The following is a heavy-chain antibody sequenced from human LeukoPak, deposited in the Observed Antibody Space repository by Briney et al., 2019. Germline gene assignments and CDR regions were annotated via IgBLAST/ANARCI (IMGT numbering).Heavy chain of an antibody. Sequence: GGSLRLSCAASGFTFSSYEMNWVRQAPGKGLEWVSYISSSGNTIYYADSVKGRFTISRDNARKSLFLQMNSLRAEDTAVYYCARGKVAVAATDDAFEIWGQGTMVTVSS. CDR1: GFTFSSYE. CDR2: ISSSGNTI. V-gene: IGHV3-48*03. CDR3: ARGKVAVAATDDAFEI. J-gene: IGHJ3*02. D-gene: IGHD6-19*01.